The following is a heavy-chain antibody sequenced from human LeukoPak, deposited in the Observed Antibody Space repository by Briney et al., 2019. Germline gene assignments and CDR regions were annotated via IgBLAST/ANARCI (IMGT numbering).Heavy chain of an antibody. CDR3: ARVSQFPGISSDY. CDR1: GFTFSSHW. J-gene: IGHJ4*02. D-gene: IGHD2-21*01. Sequence: GGSLRLSCAASGFTFSSHWMHWVRQAPGKGLVWVSRISSDGWSTSYADSVKGRFTASRDNAENTLYLQMNSLRAEDTAVYYCARVSQFPGISSDYWGQGSLVTVSS. V-gene: IGHV3-74*01. CDR2: ISSDGWST.